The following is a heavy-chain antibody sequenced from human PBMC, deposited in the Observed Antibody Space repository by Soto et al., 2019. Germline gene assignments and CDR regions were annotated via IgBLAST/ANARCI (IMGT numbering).Heavy chain of an antibody. Sequence: ASVKVSCKVSGYTLNEVAMHWVRQAPGKGLEWLGGFDPDEAETIYAQHFQGRVTMTEDTSTDTVYMELSSLRSEDTALYFCTTYHGDYNFDHWGQGTLVTVSS. CDR3: TTYHGDYNFDH. CDR2: FDPDEAET. D-gene: IGHD4-17*01. J-gene: IGHJ5*02. V-gene: IGHV1-24*01. CDR1: GYTLNEVA.